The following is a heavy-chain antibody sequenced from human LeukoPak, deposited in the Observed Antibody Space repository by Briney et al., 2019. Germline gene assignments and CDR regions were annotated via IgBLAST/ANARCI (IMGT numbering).Heavy chain of an antibody. J-gene: IGHJ4*02. Sequence: KASETLSLTCTVSGGSISSYYWSWIRQPPGKGLEWIGYIFYSGSTNYNPSLKSRVTISVDTSKNQFSLKLSSVTAADTAVYYCARRLATAPLDYWGQGTLVTVSS. CDR2: IFYSGST. D-gene: IGHD6-25*01. V-gene: IGHV4-59*12. CDR3: ARRLATAPLDY. CDR1: GGSISSYY.